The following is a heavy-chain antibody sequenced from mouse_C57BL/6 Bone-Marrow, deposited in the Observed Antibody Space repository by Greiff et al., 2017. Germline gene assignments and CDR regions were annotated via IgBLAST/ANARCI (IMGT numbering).Heavy chain of an antibody. CDR3: ARLLTTVVATPWAMDY. D-gene: IGHD1-1*01. J-gene: IGHJ4*01. Sequence: EVQVVESGGDLVKPGGSLKLSCAASGFTFSSYGMSWVRQTPDKRLEWVATISSGGSYTYYPDSVKGRFTISRDNAKNTLYLQMSSLKSEDTAMYYCARLLTTVVATPWAMDYWGQGTSVTVSS. CDR1: GFTFSSYG. V-gene: IGHV5-6*01. CDR2: ISSGGSYT.